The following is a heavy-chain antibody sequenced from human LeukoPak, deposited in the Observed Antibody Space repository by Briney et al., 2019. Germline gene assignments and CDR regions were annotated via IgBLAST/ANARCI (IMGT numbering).Heavy chain of an antibody. V-gene: IGHV1-69*05. CDR1: GGTFSSYA. CDR2: IIPIFGTA. CDR3: AREFYTWKPPSGDDAFDI. Sequence: SVKVSCKASGGTFSSYAISWVRQAPGQGLEWMGRIIPIFGTANYAQKFQGRVTITTDESTSTAYMELSSLRSEDTAVYYCAREFYTWKPPSGDDAFDIWGQGTMVTVSS. D-gene: IGHD1-20*01. J-gene: IGHJ3*02.